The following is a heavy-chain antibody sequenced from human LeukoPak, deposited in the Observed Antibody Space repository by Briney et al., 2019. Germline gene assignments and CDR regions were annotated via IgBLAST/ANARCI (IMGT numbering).Heavy chain of an antibody. CDR1: GGSMNSYY. CDR2: IYSSGST. D-gene: IGHD1-26*01. V-gene: IGHV4-4*08. CDR3: ARDSVGAPFDY. J-gene: IGHJ4*02. Sequence: SETLSLTCTVSGGSMNSYYWSWIRQPPGKGLEWIGYIYSSGSTNYNPSLKSRVTISVDTSKNQFSLKLSSVTAADTAVYYCARDSVGAPFDYWGQGTLVTVSS.